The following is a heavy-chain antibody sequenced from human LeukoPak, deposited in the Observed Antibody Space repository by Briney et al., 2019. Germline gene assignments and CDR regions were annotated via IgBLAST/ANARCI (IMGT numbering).Heavy chain of an antibody. D-gene: IGHD3-16*01. Sequence: ATVKVSCKASGYTFTSYYMHWVRQAPGQGLEWMGIINPSGGSTSYAQKFQGRVTMTRDTSTSTVYMELSSLRSEDTAVYYCASPGEKDHYFDYWGQGTLVTVSS. CDR3: ASPGEKDHYFDY. J-gene: IGHJ4*02. V-gene: IGHV1-46*01. CDR2: INPSGGST. CDR1: GYTFTSYY.